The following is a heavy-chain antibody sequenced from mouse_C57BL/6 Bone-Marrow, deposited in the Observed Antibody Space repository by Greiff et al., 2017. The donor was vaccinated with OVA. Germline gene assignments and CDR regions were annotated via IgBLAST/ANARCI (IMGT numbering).Heavy chain of an antibody. J-gene: IGHJ1*03. CDR1: GYTFTSYW. V-gene: IGHV1-69*01. Sequence: QVQLQQPGAELVKPGASVKVSCKASGYTFTSYWMHWVKQRPGQGLEWIGEIDPSDSYTNYNQKFKGKSTLTVDKSSSTAYMQLSSLTSEDSAVYYCARITTVVATNWYFDVWGTGTTVTVSS. CDR3: ARITTVVATNWYFDV. CDR2: IDPSDSYT. D-gene: IGHD1-1*01.